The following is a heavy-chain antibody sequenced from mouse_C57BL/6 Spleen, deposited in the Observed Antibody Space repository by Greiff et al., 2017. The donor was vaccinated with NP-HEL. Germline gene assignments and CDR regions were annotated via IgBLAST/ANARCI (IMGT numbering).Heavy chain of an antibody. D-gene: IGHD2-4*01. Sequence: VQLQQPGAELVKPGASVKMSCKASGYTFTSYWITWVKQRPGQGLEWIGDIYPGSGSTNYNEKFKSKATLTVDTSSSTAYMQLSSLTSEDSAVYYCARGNYDYDGAPSFAYWGKGTLVTVSA. V-gene: IGHV1-55*01. CDR1: GYTFTSYW. CDR2: IYPGSGST. CDR3: ARGNYDYDGAPSFAY. J-gene: IGHJ3*01.